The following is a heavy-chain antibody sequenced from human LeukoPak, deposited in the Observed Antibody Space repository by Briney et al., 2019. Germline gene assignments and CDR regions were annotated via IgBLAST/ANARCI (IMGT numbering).Heavy chain of an antibody. V-gene: IGHV4-39*07. J-gene: IGHJ4*02. Sequence: PSETLSLTCTVSGGSISSSGYYWSWIRQPPGKGLEWIGEINHSGSTNYNPSLKSRVTISVDTSKNQFSLKLSSVTAADTAVYYCARGGLQWLVPKPIDYWGQGTLVTVSS. CDR1: GGSISSSGYY. CDR2: INHSGST. D-gene: IGHD6-19*01. CDR3: ARGGLQWLVPKPIDY.